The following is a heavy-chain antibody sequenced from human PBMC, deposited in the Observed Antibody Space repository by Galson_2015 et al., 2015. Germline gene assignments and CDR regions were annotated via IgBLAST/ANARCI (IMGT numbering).Heavy chain of an antibody. V-gene: IGHV3-9*01. CDR3: AKEIFLNY. Sequence: SLRLSCAAYGFTFDDYAMHWVRQAPGKGLEGVSGISWNSGSIGYADSVKGRFTISRDNAKNSLYLQMNSLRAEDTALYYCAKEIFLNYWCQGTLVTVSS. CDR2: ISWNSGSI. CDR1: GFTFDDYA. J-gene: IGHJ4*02. D-gene: IGHD3-9*01.